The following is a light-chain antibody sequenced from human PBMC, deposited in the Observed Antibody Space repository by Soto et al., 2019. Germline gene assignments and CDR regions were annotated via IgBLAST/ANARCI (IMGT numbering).Light chain of an antibody. V-gene: IGKV1-13*02. J-gene: IGKJ5*01. CDR2: DVF. CDR3: QQLETYPLT. Sequence: AIQVTQSPSSLSASVGDTVTITCRASQGISSAFAWYQQKPGKVPRLLIYDVFNLQSGVPSRFSGSGSGTDFTLTISRLQPEDFATYHCQQLETYPLTFGQGTRLEVK. CDR1: QGISSA.